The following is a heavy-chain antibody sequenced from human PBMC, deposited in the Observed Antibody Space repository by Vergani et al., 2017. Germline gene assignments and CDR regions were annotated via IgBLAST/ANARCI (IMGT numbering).Heavy chain of an antibody. CDR1: GFTFSSYA. J-gene: IGHJ6*02. V-gene: IGHV3-23*01. CDR3: AKGVYCSSTSCYEGRRYYYGMGV. CDR2: ISGSGGST. D-gene: IGHD2-2*01. Sequence: EVQLLESGGGLVQPGGSLRLSCAASGFTFSSYAMSWVRQAPGKGLEWVSAISGSGGSTYYADSVKGRFTISRDNSKNTLYLQMNSLRADDTAVYYCAKGVYCSSTSCYEGRRYYYGMGVWGQGTTVTFSS.